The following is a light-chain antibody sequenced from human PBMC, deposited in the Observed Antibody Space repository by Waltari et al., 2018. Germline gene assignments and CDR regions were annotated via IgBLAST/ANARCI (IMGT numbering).Light chain of an antibody. J-gene: IGKJ3*01. V-gene: IGKV1-39*01. CDR1: QSISSY. CDR3: LGFT. Sequence: DIQMTQSPSSLSASVGDRVTITCRASQSISSYLNWYQQKPGKAPKLLIYAASSLQSGVPSRFSGSGSVTDFTLTISSLQPEDFATYYCLGFTFGPGTKVDIK. CDR2: AAS.